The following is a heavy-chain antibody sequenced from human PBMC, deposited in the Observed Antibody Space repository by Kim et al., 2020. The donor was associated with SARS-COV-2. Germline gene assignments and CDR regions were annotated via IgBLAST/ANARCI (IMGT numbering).Heavy chain of an antibody. CDR2: IWYDGNKK. D-gene: IGHD2-15*01. CDR3: ASPLYCSGGSCYS. CDR1: GFTFSNYG. Sequence: GGSLRLSCVASGFTFSNYGMHWVRQAPGKGLEWVAVIWYDGNKKYYTDSVKGRFTISRDNSKNTLYLQMNSLRVEDTAVYYCASPLYCSGGSCYSWGQGTPVTVSS. V-gene: IGHV3-33*01. J-gene: IGHJ4*02.